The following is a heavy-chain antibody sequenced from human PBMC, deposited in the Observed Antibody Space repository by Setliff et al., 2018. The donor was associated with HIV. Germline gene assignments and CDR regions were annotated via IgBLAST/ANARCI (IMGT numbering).Heavy chain of an antibody. J-gene: IGHJ2*01. CDR1: GGSISSGYYY. CDR3: ARATPDHEVWYFDL. CDR2: IYYSGST. Sequence: KPSETLSLTCTVSGGSISSGYYYWSWIRQHPGKGLEWIGYIYYSGSTYYNPSLKSRVTISVDTSKNQFSLKLSSVTAADTAIYYCARATPDHEVWYFDLLGRGTLVTVSS. V-gene: IGHV4-31*03.